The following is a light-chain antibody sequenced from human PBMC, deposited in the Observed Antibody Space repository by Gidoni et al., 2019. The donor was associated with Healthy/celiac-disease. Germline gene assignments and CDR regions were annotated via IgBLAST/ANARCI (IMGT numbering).Light chain of an antibody. CDR1: QSVSSN. CDR2: GAS. CDR3: QQYNNWPRALT. J-gene: IGKJ4*01. V-gene: IGKV3-15*01. Sequence: EIVMTQFPATLSVSPGERATLSCRASQSVSSNLAWYQQKPGQAPRLLIYGASTRATGIPARFSGSGSGTEFTLTISSLQSEDFAVYYCQQYNNWPRALTFGGGTKVEIK.